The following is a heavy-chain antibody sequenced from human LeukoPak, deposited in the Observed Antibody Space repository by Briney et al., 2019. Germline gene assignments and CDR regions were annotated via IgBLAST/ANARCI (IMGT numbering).Heavy chain of an antibody. V-gene: IGHV3-7*01. J-gene: IGHJ3*01. Sequence: PGGSLRLSCAASGFTFSTYWMNWVRQAPGKGLEWVADIKPDGSHVSYVDSVKGRLSISRDNAQNSLYLQVSSLRAEDTAIYYCAREERLLGAFDVWGQGTMVTVSS. CDR2: IKPDGSHV. CDR3: AREERLLGAFDV. CDR1: GFTFSTYW.